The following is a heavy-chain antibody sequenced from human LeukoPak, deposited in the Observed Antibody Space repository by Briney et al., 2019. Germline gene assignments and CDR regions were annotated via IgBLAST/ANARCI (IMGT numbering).Heavy chain of an antibody. J-gene: IGHJ4*02. Sequence: GGSLRLSCAASGFTFSSYAMSWVRQAPGKGLEWVSAISGSGGSTYYADSVKGRFTISRDNSKNTLYLQMNSLRAEDTAVYYCAKLMGNVVVTAIGDYWGQGTLVTVSS. CDR1: GFTFSSYA. CDR3: AKLMGNVVVTAIGDY. CDR2: ISGSGGST. V-gene: IGHV3-23*01. D-gene: IGHD2-21*02.